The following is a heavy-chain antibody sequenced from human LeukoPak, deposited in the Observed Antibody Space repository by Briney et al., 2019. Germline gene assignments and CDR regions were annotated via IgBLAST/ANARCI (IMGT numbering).Heavy chain of an antibody. V-gene: IGHV4-39*07. Sequence: SETLSLTCTVSGGSISSSSYYWSWIRQPPGKGLEWIGEINHSGSTNYNPSLKSRVTISVDTSKNQFSLKLSSVTAADTAVYYCARLSAPALHYYDSSGYPPGWDYWGQGTLVTVSS. CDR3: ARLSAPALHYYDSSGYPPGWDY. CDR2: INHSGST. J-gene: IGHJ4*02. CDR1: GGSISSSSYY. D-gene: IGHD3-22*01.